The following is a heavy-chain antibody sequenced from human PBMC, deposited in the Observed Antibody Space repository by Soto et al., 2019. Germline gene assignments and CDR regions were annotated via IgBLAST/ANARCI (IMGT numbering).Heavy chain of an antibody. V-gene: IGHV3-48*01. CDR3: VGDGELHQWSYFDY. CDR1: GFTLSSYN. CDR2: ITGSSSTI. J-gene: IGHJ4*02. D-gene: IGHD2-8*01. Sequence: EVQLVESGGGLVQPGGSLRLSCAASGFTLSSYNMNWVRQAPGKGLEWVSYITGSSSTIYYADSVKGQFTISRDNAKNSVYLQMNCLRAEDTAVYYCVGDGELHQWSYFDYWGQGPLVSVSS.